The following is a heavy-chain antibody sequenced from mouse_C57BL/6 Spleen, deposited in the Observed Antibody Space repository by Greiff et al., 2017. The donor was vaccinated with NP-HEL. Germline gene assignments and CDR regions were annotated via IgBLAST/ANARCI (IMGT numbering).Heavy chain of an antibody. CDR1: GFSLTSYA. V-gene: IGHV2-9-1*01. J-gene: IGHJ2*01. Sequence: VQLQQSGPGLVAPSQSLSITCTVSGFSLTSYAISWVRQPPGKGLEWLGVIWPGGGTNYNSALKSRLSISKDNSKSQVLSKMNSLRPEDTAREFCARNWGYFDYWGQGTTLTVSS. CDR3: ARNWGYFDY. CDR2: IWPGGGT.